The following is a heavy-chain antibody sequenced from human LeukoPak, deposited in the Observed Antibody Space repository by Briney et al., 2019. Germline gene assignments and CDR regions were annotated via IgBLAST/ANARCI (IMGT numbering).Heavy chain of an antibody. D-gene: IGHD1-26*01. J-gene: IGHJ4*02. CDR2: ISWNSGSI. CDR3: ARRIVGATGQDY. Sequence: GGSLRLSCAASGFTFDDYTMHWVRQAPGKGLEWVSRISWNSGSIGYADSVKGRFTISSDNAKNSLYLQMNSLRAEDTAVYYCARRIVGATGQDYWGQGTLVTVSS. CDR1: GFTFDDYT. V-gene: IGHV3-9*01.